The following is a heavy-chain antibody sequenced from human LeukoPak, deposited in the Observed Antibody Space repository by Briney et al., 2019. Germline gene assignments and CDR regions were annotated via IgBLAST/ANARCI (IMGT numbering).Heavy chain of an antibody. CDR1: GFTFSSYW. Sequence: GGSLRLSCAASGFTFSSYWMHWVRQAPGKGLVWVSRINSDGSSTSYADSVKGRFTISRDNAKNSLYLQMNSLRAEDTAVYYCARLAGYSITRYWGQGTLVTVSS. CDR3: ARLAGYSITRY. V-gene: IGHV3-74*01. D-gene: IGHD6-13*01. J-gene: IGHJ4*02. CDR2: INSDGSST.